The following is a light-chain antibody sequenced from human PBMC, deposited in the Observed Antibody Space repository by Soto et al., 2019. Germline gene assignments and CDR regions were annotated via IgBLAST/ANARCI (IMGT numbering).Light chain of an antibody. Sequence: AIQMTQSPFSLSASVGVRVTITCRASQGIRNDLGSYQQKPGKAPKLLIYAASSLQSGVPSRFSGSGSGTDFTLTISSLQPEEFATYYCLQDYNYPWTFGQGTKVQIK. CDR2: AAS. V-gene: IGKV1-6*01. J-gene: IGKJ1*01. CDR1: QGIRND. CDR3: LQDYNYPWT.